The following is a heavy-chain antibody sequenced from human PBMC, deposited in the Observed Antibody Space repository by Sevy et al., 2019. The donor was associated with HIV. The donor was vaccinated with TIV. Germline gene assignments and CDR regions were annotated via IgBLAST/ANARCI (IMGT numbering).Heavy chain of an antibody. CDR2: MNPNSGNT. CDR3: AGGACSGGSCYRYYYGMDV. Sequence: ASVKVSCKASGYTFTSYDINWVRQATGQGLEWMGWMNPNSGNTGYAQKFQGRVTMTRNTSISTAYMELSSLRSEDTAVDYCAGGACSGGSCYRYYYGMDVWGQGTTVTVSS. D-gene: IGHD2-15*01. CDR1: GYTFTSYD. V-gene: IGHV1-8*01. J-gene: IGHJ6*02.